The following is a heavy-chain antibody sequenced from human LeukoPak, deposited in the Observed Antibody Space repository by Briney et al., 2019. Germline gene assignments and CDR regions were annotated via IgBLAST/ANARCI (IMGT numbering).Heavy chain of an antibody. CDR3: ARGRNYYGSGSLWVDY. CDR2: IWYDGSNK. D-gene: IGHD3-10*01. J-gene: IGHJ4*02. CDR1: GFTFSSYV. Sequence: GRSLRHSCAASGFTFSSYVMHWVRQAPGKGLEWVAFIWYDGSNKYYADSVKGRFTISRDNSKNMLYLQMNSLRADDTAVCYCARGRNYYGSGSLWVDYWGQGTLVTVSS. V-gene: IGHV3-33*01.